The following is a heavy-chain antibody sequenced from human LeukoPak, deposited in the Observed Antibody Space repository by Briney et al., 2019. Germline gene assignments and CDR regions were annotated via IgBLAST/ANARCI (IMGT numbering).Heavy chain of an antibody. CDR3: ARRPMVRGVIITENFDY. Sequence: PGGSLRLSCAASGFTFSSYWMSWVRQAPGKGLEWVANIKQDGSEKYYVDSVKGRFTISRDNAKNSLYLQMNSLGAEDTAVYYCARRPMVRGVIITENFDYWGQGTLVTVSS. CDR2: IKQDGSEK. V-gene: IGHV3-7*03. J-gene: IGHJ4*02. D-gene: IGHD3-10*01. CDR1: GFTFSSYW.